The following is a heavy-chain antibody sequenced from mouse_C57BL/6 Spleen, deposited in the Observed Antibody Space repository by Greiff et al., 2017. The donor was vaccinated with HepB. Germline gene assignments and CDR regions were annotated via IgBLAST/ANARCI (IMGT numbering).Heavy chain of an antibody. Sequence: EVQLVESGGGLVKPGGSLKLSCAASGFTFSDYGMHWVRQAPEKGLEWVAYISSGSSTIYYADTVKGRFTISRDNAKNTLFLHMTSLRSEDTAMYYCARPHDGYYAMDYWGQGTSVTVSS. CDR3: ARPHDGYYAMDY. CDR1: GFTFSDYG. J-gene: IGHJ4*01. V-gene: IGHV5-17*01. D-gene: IGHD2-3*01. CDR2: ISSGSSTI.